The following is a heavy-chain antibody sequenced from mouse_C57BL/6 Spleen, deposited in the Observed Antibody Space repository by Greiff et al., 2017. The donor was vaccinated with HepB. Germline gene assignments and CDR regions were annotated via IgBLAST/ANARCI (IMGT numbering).Heavy chain of an antibody. J-gene: IGHJ2*01. CDR1: GFNIKDDY. Sequence: VQLQQSGAELVRPGASVKLSCTASGFNIKDDYMHWVKQRPEQGLEWIGWIDPENGDTEYASKFQGKATITADTSSNTAYLQLSSLTSEDTAVYYCTRVTINYVDYWGQGTTLTVSS. V-gene: IGHV14-4*01. D-gene: IGHD2-12*01. CDR3: TRVTINYVDY. CDR2: IDPENGDT.